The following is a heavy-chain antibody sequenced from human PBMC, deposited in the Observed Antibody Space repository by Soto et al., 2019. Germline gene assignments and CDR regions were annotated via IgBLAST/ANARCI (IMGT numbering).Heavy chain of an antibody. J-gene: IGHJ4*02. CDR2: IVREGSEK. CDR1: GFAFSNHG. CDR3: ARDDDYDDNGLDL. V-gene: IGHV3-33*01. D-gene: IGHD4-17*01. Sequence: QGQLVESGGGVVQPGRSLRLSCAAAGFAFSNHGMHWVRQAPGKGLEWLAVIVREGSEKFYADSVKGRFTISRDNSKNTLYLEMSNLRAEDTALYYCARDDDYDDNGLDLWGQGTLVTVSS.